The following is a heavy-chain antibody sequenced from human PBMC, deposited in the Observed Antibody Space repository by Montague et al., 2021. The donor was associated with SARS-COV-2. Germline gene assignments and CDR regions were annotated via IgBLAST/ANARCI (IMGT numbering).Heavy chain of an antibody. CDR2: IYHSGTT. D-gene: IGHD1-26*01. J-gene: IGHJ5*02. CDR3: ALPLGGARFDP. V-gene: IGHV4-4*02. Sequence: SETLSLTCTVSGGSVSSDNWWTWVRQPPGKGLEWIGEIYHSGTTXYNPSLQSRVTISVDKSRNHLSLNLRPVTAADTAMYYCALPLGGARFDPWGQGILVTVSS. CDR1: GGSVSSDNW.